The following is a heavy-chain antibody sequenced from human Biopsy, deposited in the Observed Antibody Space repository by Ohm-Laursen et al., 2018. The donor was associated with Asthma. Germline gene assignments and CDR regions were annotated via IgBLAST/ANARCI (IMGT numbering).Heavy chain of an antibody. Sequence: SLRLSCTASAFTFSTYWMTWVRQAPGKGLQWVATINQYGSEESYADSVKGRFTISRDNAKNSLYLQMNSLRVEDTAFYHCTKDTGELGMSAFDVWGQGTMVAVSS. CDR3: TKDTGELGMSAFDV. D-gene: IGHD7-27*01. V-gene: IGHV3-7*05. J-gene: IGHJ3*01. CDR2: INQYGSEE. CDR1: AFTFSTYW.